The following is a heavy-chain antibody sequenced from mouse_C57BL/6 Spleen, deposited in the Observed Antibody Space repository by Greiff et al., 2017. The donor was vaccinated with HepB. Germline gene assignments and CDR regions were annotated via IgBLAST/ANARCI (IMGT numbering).Heavy chain of an antibody. D-gene: IGHD1-1*01. CDR2: IHPNSGST. V-gene: IGHV1-64*01. Sequence: QVQLQQPGAELVKPGASVKLSCKASGYTFTSYWMHWVKQRPGQGLEWIGMIHPNSGSTNYNEKFKSKATLTVDKSSSPSYMQLSSLTSEDSAVYYCARDYGSSPFAYWGQGTLVTVSA. J-gene: IGHJ3*01. CDR1: GYTFTSYW. CDR3: ARDYGSSPFAY.